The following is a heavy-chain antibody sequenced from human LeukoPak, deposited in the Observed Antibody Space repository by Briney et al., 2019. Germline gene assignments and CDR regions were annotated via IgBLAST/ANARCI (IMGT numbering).Heavy chain of an antibody. CDR3: ARAPWEVLDNFDY. V-gene: IGHV1-69*05. D-gene: IGHD1-26*01. J-gene: IGHJ4*02. CDR1: GGTFSSYA. Sequence: ASVKVSCKASGGTFSSYAISWVRQAPGQGLEWMGGIIPIFGIVDYTQKFQGRVTITTDESTNTAYMELTSLRSEDTAVYYCARAPWEVLDNFDYWGQGTLVTVSS. CDR2: IIPIFGIV.